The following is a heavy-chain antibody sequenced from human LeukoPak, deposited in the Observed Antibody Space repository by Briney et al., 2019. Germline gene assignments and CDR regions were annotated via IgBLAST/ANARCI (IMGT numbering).Heavy chain of an antibody. Sequence: GGSLRLPCAASGFTFSSYAMSWVRQAPGKGLEWFSAISGSGGSTYYAESLKGRFTISRDNSKNTLYLQMNSLRAEDRAVYYCAKEGYDYVWGSYRYPYNWFDPWGQGTLVTVSS. V-gene: IGHV3-23*01. J-gene: IGHJ5*02. D-gene: IGHD3-16*02. CDR2: ISGSGGST. CDR3: AKEGYDYVWGSYRYPYNWFDP. CDR1: GFTFSSYA.